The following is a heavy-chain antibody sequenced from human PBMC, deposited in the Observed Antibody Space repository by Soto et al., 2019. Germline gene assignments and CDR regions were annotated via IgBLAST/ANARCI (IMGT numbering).Heavy chain of an antibody. J-gene: IGHJ4*02. CDR3: ARSPYDYVWGSYRYTGLAVPYYFDY. CDR2: ISYDGSNK. CDR1: GVTFSSYA. D-gene: IGHD3-16*02. Sequence: GGSLRLSCAASGVTFSSYAMHWVRQAPGKGLEWVAVISYDGSNKYYADSVKGRFTISRDNSKNTLYLQMNSLRAEDTAVYYCARSPYDYVWGSYRYTGLAVPYYFDYWGQGTLVTVSS. V-gene: IGHV3-30-3*01.